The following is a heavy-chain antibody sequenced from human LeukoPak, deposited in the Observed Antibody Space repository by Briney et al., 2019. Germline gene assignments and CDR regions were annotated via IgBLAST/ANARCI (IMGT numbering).Heavy chain of an antibody. Sequence: GESLKISCKGSGYNFTTFWIGWVRQMPGKGLEWMGIIYPGDSDTRYSPSFQGQVTISADKSINTVYLHWNSLKASDTAMYYCASFHISGKSYNGLHYWGQGTLVTVSS. D-gene: IGHD3-10*01. V-gene: IGHV5-51*01. CDR1: GYNFTTFW. J-gene: IGHJ4*02. CDR2: IYPGDSDT. CDR3: ASFHISGKSYNGLHY.